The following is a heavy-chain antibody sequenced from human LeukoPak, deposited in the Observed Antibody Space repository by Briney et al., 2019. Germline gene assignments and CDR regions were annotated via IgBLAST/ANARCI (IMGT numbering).Heavy chain of an antibody. V-gene: IGHV3-30*02. D-gene: IGHD3-10*01. CDR2: IRYDGSNT. CDR3: AREMSGSGKNY. J-gene: IGHJ4*02. CDR1: GFTFNNYG. Sequence: GGSLRLSCAASGFTFNNYGMHWVRQAPGKGLEWLAFIRYDGSNTYYADSVKGRFSISRDNAKNSLYLHLNSLRAGDTAVYYCAREMSGSGKNYWGQGTLVTVSS.